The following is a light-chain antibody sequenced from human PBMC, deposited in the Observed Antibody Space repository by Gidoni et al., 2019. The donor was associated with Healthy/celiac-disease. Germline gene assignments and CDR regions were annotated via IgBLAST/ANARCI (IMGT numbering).Light chain of an antibody. CDR1: QDISNY. Sequence: DIHMTQSPSSLSASVGDRVTITCQASQDISNYLNWYQQKTGKDPKLLIYDASNLETGVPSRCSGSGSGTDFTFTISSLQPEDIATYYCQQYDNLPPRLTFGGGTKVEIK. J-gene: IGKJ4*01. CDR3: QQYDNLPPRLT. CDR2: DAS. V-gene: IGKV1-33*01.